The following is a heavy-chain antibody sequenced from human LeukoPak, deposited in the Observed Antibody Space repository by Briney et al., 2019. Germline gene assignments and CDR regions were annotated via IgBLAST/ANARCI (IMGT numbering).Heavy chain of an antibody. Sequence: GGSLRLSCVGSGFTLRSHAMSWVRQAPEKGLEFVSGIYENGGTTYYADSVKGRFSISRDNSKNTLYPQMDSLRGEDTAVYYCAKDFRIGYSAHFDYWGQGALVTVSS. CDR2: IYENGGTT. CDR3: AKDFRIGYSAHFDY. J-gene: IGHJ4*02. CDR1: GFTLRSHA. V-gene: IGHV3-23*01. D-gene: IGHD2-21*01.